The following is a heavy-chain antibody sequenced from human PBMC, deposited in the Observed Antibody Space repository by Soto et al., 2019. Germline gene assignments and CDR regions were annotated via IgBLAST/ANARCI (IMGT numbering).Heavy chain of an antibody. CDR3: AGLQSMRLSGLDP. D-gene: IGHD3-16*02. CDR1: GGSISSGDYY. J-gene: IGHJ5*02. CDR2: IYYSGST. V-gene: IGHV4-30-4*01. Sequence: SETLSLTCTVSGGSISSGDYYWSWIRQPPGKGLEWIGYIYYSGSTYYNPSLKSRVTISVDTSKNQFSLKLSSVTAADTAVYYCAGLQSMRLSGLDPWGQGTLVTVPQ.